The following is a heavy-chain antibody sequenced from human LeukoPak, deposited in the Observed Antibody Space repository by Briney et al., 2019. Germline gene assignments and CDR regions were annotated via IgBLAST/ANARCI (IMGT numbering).Heavy chain of an antibody. Sequence: ASVKVSCKASGYTFTGYYMHWVRQAPGQGLEWMGWINPNSGGTNYAQKFQGRVTMTRDTSISTAYMELSRLRSDDTAVYYCARDQDIVVVVAATPGYWGQGTLVTVSS. J-gene: IGHJ4*02. CDR1: GYTFTGYY. CDR2: INPNSGGT. CDR3: ARDQDIVVVVAATPGY. D-gene: IGHD2-15*01. V-gene: IGHV1-2*02.